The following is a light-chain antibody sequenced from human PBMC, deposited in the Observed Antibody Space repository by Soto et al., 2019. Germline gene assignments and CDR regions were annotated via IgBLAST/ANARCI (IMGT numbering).Light chain of an antibody. CDR2: DVS. CDR3: SSYTSSSTLSYV. Sequence: QSVLTQPASVSGSPGQTITISCTGTSSDVGGYNYVSWYQQHPGKAPKLMIYDVSNRPSGVSNRFSGSKSGNTASLTISGLQXEDEADYYCSSYTSSSTLSYVFGTGTKSPS. V-gene: IGLV2-14*01. CDR1: SSDVGGYNY. J-gene: IGLJ1*01.